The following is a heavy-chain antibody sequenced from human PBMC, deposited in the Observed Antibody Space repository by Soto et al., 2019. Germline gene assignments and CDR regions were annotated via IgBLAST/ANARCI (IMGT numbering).Heavy chain of an antibody. CDR1: GGSISSGGYY. J-gene: IGHJ5*02. V-gene: IGHV4-31*03. CDR2: IYYSGST. CDR3: ARGGSYYDSSGLPWFDP. Sequence: SETLSLTCTASGGSISSGGYYWSWIRQHPGKGLEWIGYIYYSGSTYYNPSLKSRVTISVDTSKNQFSLKLSSVTAADTAVYYCARGGSYYDSSGLPWFDPWGQGTLVTVSS. D-gene: IGHD3-22*01.